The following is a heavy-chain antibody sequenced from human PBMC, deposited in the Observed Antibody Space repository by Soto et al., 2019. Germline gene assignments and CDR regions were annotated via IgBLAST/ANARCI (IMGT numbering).Heavy chain of an antibody. CDR2: ISSSSSYI. V-gene: IGHV3-21*01. CDR3: ARDSLEGDNWFDP. CDR1: GFTFSSYS. J-gene: IGHJ5*02. Sequence: PGGSLRLSCAASGFTFSSYSMNWVRQAPGKGLEWVSSISSSSSYIYYADSVKGRFTISRDNAKNSLYLQMNSLRAEDTAVYYCARDSLEGDNWFDPWGQGTLVTVSS. D-gene: IGHD1-1*01.